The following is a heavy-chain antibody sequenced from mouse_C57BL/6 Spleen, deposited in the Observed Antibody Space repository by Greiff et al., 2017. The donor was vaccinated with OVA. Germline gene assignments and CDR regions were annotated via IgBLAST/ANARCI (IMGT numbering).Heavy chain of an antibody. Sequence: SGPELVKPGASVKIPCKASGYTFTDYNMDWVKQSHGKSLEWIGDINPNNGGTIYNQKFKGKATLTVDKSSSTAYMELRSLTSEDTAVYYCARGQLRLREAMDYWGQGTSVTVSS. CDR1: GYTFTDYN. D-gene: IGHD3-2*02. CDR3: ARGQLRLREAMDY. J-gene: IGHJ4*01. CDR2: INPNNGGT. V-gene: IGHV1-18*01.